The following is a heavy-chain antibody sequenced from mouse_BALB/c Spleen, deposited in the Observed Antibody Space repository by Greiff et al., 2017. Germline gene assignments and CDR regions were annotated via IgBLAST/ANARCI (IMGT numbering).Heavy chain of an antibody. D-gene: IGHD1-1*01. Sequence: EVQLVESGGDLVKPGGSLKLSCAASGFTFSSYGMSWVRQTPDKRLEWVATISSGGSYTYYPDSVKGRFTISRDNAKNTLYLQMSSLKSEDTAMYYCANYYGSRGYAMDYWGQGTSVTVSS. J-gene: IGHJ4*01. CDR3: ANYYGSRGYAMDY. CDR2: ISSGGSYT. V-gene: IGHV5-6*01. CDR1: GFTFSSYG.